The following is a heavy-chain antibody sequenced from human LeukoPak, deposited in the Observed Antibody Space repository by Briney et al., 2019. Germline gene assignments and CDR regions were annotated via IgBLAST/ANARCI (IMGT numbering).Heavy chain of an antibody. Sequence: SETLSLTCTVSGGSISSGSYYWSRIRQPPGKGLEWIGYIYYSGSTNYNPSLKSRVTISVDTSKNQFSLKLSSVTAADTAVYYCARDRKHDGGNLYYFDYWGQGTLVTVSS. V-gene: IGHV4-61*01. J-gene: IGHJ4*02. CDR1: GGSISSGSYY. CDR3: ARDRKHDGGNLYYFDY. CDR2: IYYSGST. D-gene: IGHD4-23*01.